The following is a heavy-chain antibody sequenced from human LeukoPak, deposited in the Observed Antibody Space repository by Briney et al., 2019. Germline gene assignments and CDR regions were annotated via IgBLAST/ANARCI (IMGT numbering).Heavy chain of an antibody. CDR1: GYTFTGYY. CDR2: ISAYNGNT. Sequence: ASVKVSCKASGYTFTGYYMHWVRQAPGQGLEWMGWISAYNGNTNYAQKLQGRVTMTTDTSTSTAYMELRSLRSDDTAVYYCARDLWKSTARQLNYWGQGTLVTVSS. J-gene: IGHJ4*02. D-gene: IGHD6-6*01. V-gene: IGHV1-18*04. CDR3: ARDLWKSTARQLNY.